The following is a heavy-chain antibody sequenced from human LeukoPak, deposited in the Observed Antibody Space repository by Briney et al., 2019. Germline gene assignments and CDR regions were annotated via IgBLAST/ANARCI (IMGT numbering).Heavy chain of an antibody. CDR2: FDPEDGET. CDR1: GYTLTELS. D-gene: IGHD3-10*01. J-gene: IGHJ4*02. Sequence: ASVNVSCKVSGYTLTELSMHWVRQAPGKGLEWMGGFDPEDGETIYAQKFQGRVTMAEDTSTDTAYMELSSLRSEDTAVYYCATVSYYYGSGSYDYWGQGTLVTVSS. V-gene: IGHV1-24*01. CDR3: ATVSYYYGSGSYDY.